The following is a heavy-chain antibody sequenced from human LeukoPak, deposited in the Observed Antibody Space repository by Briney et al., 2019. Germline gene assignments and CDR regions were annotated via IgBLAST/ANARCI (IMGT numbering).Heavy chain of an antibody. CDR3: AKDPRPYCSSTSCYPYYFDY. Sequence: GGSLRLSCAASGFTFSSYGMHWVRQAPGKGLEWVAFIRYDGSNRYYADSVKGRFTISRDNSKNTLYLQMNSLRAEDTAVYYCAKDPRPYCSSTSCYPYYFDYWGQGTLVTVSS. V-gene: IGHV3-30*02. CDR2: IRYDGSNR. D-gene: IGHD2-2*01. J-gene: IGHJ4*02. CDR1: GFTFSSYG.